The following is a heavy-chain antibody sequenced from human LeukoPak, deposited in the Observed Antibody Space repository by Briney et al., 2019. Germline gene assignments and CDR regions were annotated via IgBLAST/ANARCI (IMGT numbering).Heavy chain of an antibody. CDR1: GGSISSGSYY. J-gene: IGHJ4*02. V-gene: IGHV4-61*01. D-gene: IGHD5-24*01. CDR2: IYYSGST. CDR3: ARGMGDGYKYPNY. Sequence: PSETLSLTCTVSGGSISSGSYYWSWIRQPPGKGLEWVGYIYYSGSTNYNPSLKSRVTISVDTSKNQFSLKLSSVTAADTAVYYCARGMGDGYKYPNYWGQGTLVTVSS.